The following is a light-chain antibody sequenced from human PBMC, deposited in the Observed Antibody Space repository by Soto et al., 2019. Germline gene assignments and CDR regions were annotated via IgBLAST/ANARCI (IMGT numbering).Light chain of an antibody. CDR2: DAS. CDR3: QQYNQWPPLT. V-gene: IGKV3-15*01. J-gene: IGKJ4*01. Sequence: EIVLTQSPTTLSVSPGERATLSCRASQTISSNFAWYQQKPGQPLSLLIYDASTRATGVSGRFSGSASGTQSTLPLHSRLSEDFTILYCQQYNQWPPLTFGGETKVEI. CDR1: QTISSN.